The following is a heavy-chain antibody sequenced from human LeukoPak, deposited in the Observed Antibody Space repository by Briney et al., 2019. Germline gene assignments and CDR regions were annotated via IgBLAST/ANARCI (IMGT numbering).Heavy chain of an antibody. J-gene: IGHJ3*02. CDR1: GGTFSSCT. V-gene: IGHV1-69*02. CDR2: IIPILGIA. CDR3: AGSSTQVVVPAADGAFDI. D-gene: IGHD2-2*01. Sequence: SVKVSCKASGGTFSSCTISWVRQAPGQGLEWMGRIIPILGIANYAQKFQGRVTITADKSTSTAYMELSSLRSEDTAVYYCAGSSTQVVVPAADGAFDIWGQGTMVTVSP.